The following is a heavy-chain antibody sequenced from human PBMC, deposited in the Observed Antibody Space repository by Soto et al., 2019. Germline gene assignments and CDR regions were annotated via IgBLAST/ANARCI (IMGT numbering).Heavy chain of an antibody. CDR1: GGSIRSYY. V-gene: IGHV4-59*08. J-gene: IGHJ4*02. Sequence: QVQLQESGPGLVKPSETLSLTCTVSGGSIRSYYWSWIRQPPGKGLEWIGYIYYSGSTNYNPPLKSRATISVDTSKNQFSLKLSSVTAADTAVYYCARTYGSGSYSTCDFWGQGTLVTVSS. CDR3: ARTYGSGSYSTCDF. D-gene: IGHD3-10*01. CDR2: IYYSGST.